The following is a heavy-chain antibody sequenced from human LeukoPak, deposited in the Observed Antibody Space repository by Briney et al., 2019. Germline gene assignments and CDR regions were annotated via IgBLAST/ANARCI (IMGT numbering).Heavy chain of an antibody. CDR1: GGSFSGYY. D-gene: IGHD6-13*01. CDR3: ARLLKAAAGGYYYYMDV. Sequence: SETLSLTCAVSGGSFSGYYWSWIRQPPGKGLEWIGEINHSGSTNYNPSLKSRVTISVDTSKNQFSLKLSSVTAADTAVYYCARLLKAAAGGYYYYMDVWGKGTTVTVSS. V-gene: IGHV4-34*01. CDR2: INHSGST. J-gene: IGHJ6*03.